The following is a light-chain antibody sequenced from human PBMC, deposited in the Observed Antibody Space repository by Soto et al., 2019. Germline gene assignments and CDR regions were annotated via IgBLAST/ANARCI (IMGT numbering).Light chain of an antibody. J-gene: IGLJ1*01. CDR2: EVS. CDR3: SSYTTSSTLV. CDR1: SSDVGGYNF. V-gene: IGLV2-14*01. Sequence: QPASVSGSPGQSITISCTGTSSDVGGYNFVSWYQQHPGKVPKLIIYEVSNRPSGVSNRFSGSKSGNTASLTISGLQAEDEADYYCSSYTTSSTLVFGTGTKLTVL.